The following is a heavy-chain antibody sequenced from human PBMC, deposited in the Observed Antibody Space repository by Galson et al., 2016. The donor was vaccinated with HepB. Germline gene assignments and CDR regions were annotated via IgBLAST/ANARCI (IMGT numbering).Heavy chain of an antibody. V-gene: IGHV1-18*04. CDR3: VRDWDFAYSSSSLGFAFDF. CDR1: GYTFTSYG. J-gene: IGHJ4*02. Sequence: SVKVSCKASGYTFTSYGTGWVRQAPGQGFEWMGWIRAYSGNTNYAQTVQGRVTMTTDTSTSTAYMELRSLSSDDTAVYFCVRDWDFAYSSSSLGFAFDFWGQGTIVTVSS. CDR2: IRAYSGNT. D-gene: IGHD6-6*01.